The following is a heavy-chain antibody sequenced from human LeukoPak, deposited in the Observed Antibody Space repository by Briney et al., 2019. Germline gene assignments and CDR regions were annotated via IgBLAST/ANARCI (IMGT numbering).Heavy chain of an antibody. CDR1: GGTFSSYA. D-gene: IGHD3-3*01. V-gene: IGHV1-69*05. J-gene: IGHJ4*02. CDR2: IIPIFGTA. Sequence: SVKVSCKASGGTFSSYAISWVRQAPGQGLEWMGRIIPIFGTANYAQKFQGRVTITTDESTSTAYRELSRLRSDDTAVYYCARKSGEVYYDFWSGYSLDYWGQGTLVTVSS. CDR3: ARKSGEVYYDFWSGYSLDY.